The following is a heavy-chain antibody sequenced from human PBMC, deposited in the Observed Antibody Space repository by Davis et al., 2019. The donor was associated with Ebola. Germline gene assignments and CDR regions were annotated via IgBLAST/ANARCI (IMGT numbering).Heavy chain of an antibody. Sequence: SETLSLTCTVSGGSISSYYWSWSRQPPGQGLEWIGYFYYSGSTNYNPSLKSRVTISVDTSKNQFSLKLSSVTAADTAVYYCARQLGIVGQFDYWGQGTLVTVSS. J-gene: IGHJ4*02. V-gene: IGHV4-59*01. CDR3: ARQLGIVGQFDY. D-gene: IGHD7-27*01. CDR2: FYYSGST. CDR1: GGSISSYY.